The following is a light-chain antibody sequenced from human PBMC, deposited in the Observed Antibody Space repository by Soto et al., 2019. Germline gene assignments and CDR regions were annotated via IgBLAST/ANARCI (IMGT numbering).Light chain of an antibody. CDR2: EGS. Sequence: QSALTQPASVSGSPGQSITISRTGTSSDVGSYNLVSWYQQHPGKAPKLMIYEGSKRPSGVSNRFSGSKSGNTASLTISGLQAEDEADYYCCSYASRDTYVFGTGTKVTVL. CDR3: CSYASRDTYV. J-gene: IGLJ1*01. CDR1: SSDVGSYNL. V-gene: IGLV2-23*01.